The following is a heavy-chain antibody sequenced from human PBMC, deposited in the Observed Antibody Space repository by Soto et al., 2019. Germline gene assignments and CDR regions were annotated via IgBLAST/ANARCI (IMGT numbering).Heavy chain of an antibody. CDR2: ISASGATT. Sequence: EVQLLESGGALVQPGGSLRVSCAASGFIFSDYAMTWVRQAPGKGLAWVSVISASGATTYNADSVKGRFTISRDNSKNTLFLQMKYLSAEDTAVYYCAKGGADYYGSETFYIDHWGQGSLVTVSS. CDR1: GFIFSDYA. J-gene: IGHJ5*02. V-gene: IGHV3-23*01. CDR3: AKGGADYYGSETFYIDH. D-gene: IGHD3-10*01.